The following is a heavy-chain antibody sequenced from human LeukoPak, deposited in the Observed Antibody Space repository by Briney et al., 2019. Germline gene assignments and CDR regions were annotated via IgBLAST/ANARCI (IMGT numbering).Heavy chain of an antibody. V-gene: IGHV3-23*01. CDR2: LSRSGGST. CDR1: GFTFSGGYA. CDR3: AKACLFRGDCSPGY. J-gene: IGHJ4*02. Sequence: VGSLRLSCAASGFTFSGGYAMSWVRQAPGKELEWVSALSRSGGSTYYADSVKGRFTISRDDSKNTLYLQMNSLRAEDTGIYYCAKACLFRGDCSPGYWGQGTLVTVSS. D-gene: IGHD2-21*02.